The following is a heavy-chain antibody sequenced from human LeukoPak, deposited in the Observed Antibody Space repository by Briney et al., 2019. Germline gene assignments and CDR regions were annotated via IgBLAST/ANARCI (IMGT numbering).Heavy chain of an antibody. Sequence: GGSLRLSCAASGFTFRSYAMIWFRQAPGKGLQWVSGISGSGGSTYYADSVKGRSTISRDNSKNTLYLQVNSLRAEDTAVYYCAKDGKKYGSTWDFDYWGQGALVTVSS. CDR1: GFTFRSYA. CDR2: ISGSGGST. V-gene: IGHV3-23*01. D-gene: IGHD6-13*01. CDR3: AKDGKKYGSTWDFDY. J-gene: IGHJ4*02.